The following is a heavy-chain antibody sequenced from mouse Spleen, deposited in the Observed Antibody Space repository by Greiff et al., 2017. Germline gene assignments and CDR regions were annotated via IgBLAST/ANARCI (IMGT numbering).Heavy chain of an antibody. V-gene: IGHV1-76*01. CDR2: IYPGSGNT. CDR1: GYTFTDYY. Sequence: VQLQQSGAELVRPGASVKLSCKASGYTFTDYYINWVKQRPGQGLEWIARIYPGSGNTYYNEKFKGKATLTAEKSSSTAYMQLSSLTSEDSAVYFCAKYDYDGMDYWGQGTSVTVSS. J-gene: IGHJ4*01. CDR3: AKYDYDGMDY. D-gene: IGHD2-4*01.